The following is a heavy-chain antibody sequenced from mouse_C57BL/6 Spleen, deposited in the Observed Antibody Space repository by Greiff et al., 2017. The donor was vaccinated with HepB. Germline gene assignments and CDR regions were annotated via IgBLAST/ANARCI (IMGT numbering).Heavy chain of an antibody. J-gene: IGHJ4*01. Sequence: QVQLQQPGAELVKPGASVKLSCKASGYTFTSYWMHWVKQRPGQGLEWIGMIHPNSGSTNYNEKFKSKATLTVDKSSSTAYMQLISLTSEDSAVYYCAKGGGSYGPYDAMDYWGQGTSVTVSS. CDR2: IHPNSGST. V-gene: IGHV1-64*01. CDR1: GYTFTSYW. D-gene: IGHD1-1*02. CDR3: AKGGGSYGPYDAMDY.